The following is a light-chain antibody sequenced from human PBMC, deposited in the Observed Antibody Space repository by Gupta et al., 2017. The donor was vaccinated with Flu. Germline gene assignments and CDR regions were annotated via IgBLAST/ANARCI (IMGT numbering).Light chain of an antibody. CDR3: QVWDGSSSRVV. V-gene: IGLV3-21*02. J-gene: IGLJ2*01. CDR2: DDT. CDR1: NIGGKS. Sequence: SYVLTQAPSVSVAPGQPATITCGGNNIGGKSVHWYQQRPGQAPVLVVYDDTDRPSGIPERFSGSNSGNTATLTISRVEVGDEADYYCQVWDGSSSRVVFGAGTKLTVL.